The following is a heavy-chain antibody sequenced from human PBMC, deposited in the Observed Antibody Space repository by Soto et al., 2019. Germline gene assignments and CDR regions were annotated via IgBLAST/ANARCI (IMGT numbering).Heavy chain of an antibody. V-gene: IGHV1-69*12. CDR1: GGTFSSYA. CDR3: AIHPGGHDYGELDY. CDR2: IIPIFGTA. Sequence: QVQLVQSGAEVKKPGSSVKVSCKASGGTFSSYAISWVRQAPGQGLEWMGGIIPIFGTANYAQKFQGRVTITADESTSTANMELSSLRSEDTAVYYGAIHPGGHDYGELDYWGQGTLVTVSS. J-gene: IGHJ4*02. D-gene: IGHD4-17*01.